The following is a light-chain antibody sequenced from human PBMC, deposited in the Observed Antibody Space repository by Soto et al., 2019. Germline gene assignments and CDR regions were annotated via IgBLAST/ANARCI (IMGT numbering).Light chain of an antibody. Sequence: EIVLTQSPGTLSLSPGERATLSCRASQSFSSSYLAWYQQKPGQAPRLLIYGASSRATGIPDRFSGSGSGTDFTLTISRLEPEDFEMYYCQQYDSSPKTFGQGTKVEIX. J-gene: IGKJ1*01. CDR1: QSFSSSY. CDR3: QQYDSSPKT. CDR2: GAS. V-gene: IGKV3-20*01.